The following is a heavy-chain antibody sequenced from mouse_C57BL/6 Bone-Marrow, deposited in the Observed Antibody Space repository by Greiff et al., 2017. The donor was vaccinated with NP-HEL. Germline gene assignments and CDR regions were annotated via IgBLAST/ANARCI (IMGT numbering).Heavy chain of an antibody. Sequence: VQLQQSGAELARPGASVKLSCKASGYTFTSYGISWVKQRTGQGLEWIGEIYPRSGNTYYNEKFKGKATLTADKSSSTAYMELRSLTSEDSAVYFCARGQLRLRLFAYWGQGTLVTVSA. D-gene: IGHD3-2*02. J-gene: IGHJ3*01. CDR1: GYTFTSYG. CDR3: ARGQLRLRLFAY. CDR2: IYPRSGNT. V-gene: IGHV1-81*01.